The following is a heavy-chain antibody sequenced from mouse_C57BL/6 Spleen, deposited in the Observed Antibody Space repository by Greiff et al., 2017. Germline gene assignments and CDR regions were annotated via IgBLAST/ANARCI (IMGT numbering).Heavy chain of an antibody. V-gene: IGHV5-17*01. CDR2: ISSGSSTI. D-gene: IGHD1-1*01. CDR3: ASYGSRNYFDY. Sequence: VQLKESGGGLVKPGGSLKLSCAASGFTFSDYGMHWVRQAPETGLAWVAYISSGSSTIYYADTVKGRFTIARDNAKNTLFLQMTSLRSEDTAMYYCASYGSRNYFDYWGQGTTLTVSS. J-gene: IGHJ2*01. CDR1: GFTFSDYG.